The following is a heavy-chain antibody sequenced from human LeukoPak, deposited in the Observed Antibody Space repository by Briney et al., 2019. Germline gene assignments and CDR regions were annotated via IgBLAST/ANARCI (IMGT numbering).Heavy chain of an antibody. CDR3: ARGPEVVADDAFDI. CDR1: GGTFSSYA. Sequence: ASVKVSCKASGGTFSSYAISWVRQAPGQGLEWMGWMNPNSGNTGYAQKFQGRVTMTRNTSISTAYMELSSLRSEDTAVYYCARGPEVVADDAFDIWGQGTMVTVSS. D-gene: IGHD3-22*01. J-gene: IGHJ3*02. V-gene: IGHV1-8*02. CDR2: MNPNSGNT.